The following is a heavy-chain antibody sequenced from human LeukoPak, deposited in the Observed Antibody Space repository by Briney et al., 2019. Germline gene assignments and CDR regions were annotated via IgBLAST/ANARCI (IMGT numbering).Heavy chain of an antibody. Sequence: SQTLSLTCTVSGGSISSGSYYWSWIRQPPGKGLEWIGRIYTSGSTNYNPSLKSRVTISVDTSKNQFSLKLSSVTAADTAVYYCASGGVVPATYYYYYYMDVWGKGTTVTVSS. CDR1: GGSISSGSYY. V-gene: IGHV4-61*02. CDR3: ASGGVVPATYYYYYYMDV. D-gene: IGHD2-2*01. CDR2: IYTSGST. J-gene: IGHJ6*03.